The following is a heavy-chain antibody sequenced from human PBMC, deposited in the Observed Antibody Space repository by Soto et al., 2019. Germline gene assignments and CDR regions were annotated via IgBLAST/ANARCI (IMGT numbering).Heavy chain of an antibody. D-gene: IGHD5-12*01. J-gene: IGHJ4*02. CDR2: INHSGST. CDR3: ASVNIVATMSDY. Sequence: SETLSLTCAVYGGSFSGYYWSWIRQPPGKGLEWIGEINHSGSTNYNPSLKSRVTISVDTSKNQFSLKLSSVTAADTAVYYCASVNIVATMSDYWGQGTLVTVSS. V-gene: IGHV4-34*01. CDR1: GGSFSGYY.